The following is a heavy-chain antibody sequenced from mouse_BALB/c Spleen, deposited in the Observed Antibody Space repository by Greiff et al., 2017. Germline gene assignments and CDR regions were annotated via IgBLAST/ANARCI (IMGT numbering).Heavy chain of an antibody. CDR1: GFTFSSYY. J-gene: IGHJ4*01. CDR2: INSNGGST. D-gene: IGHD2-3*01. CDR3: ARDDGYYKYAMDY. Sequence: EVMLVESGGGLVKLGGSLKLSCAASGFTFSSYYMSWVRQTPEKRLELVAAINSNGGSTYYPDTVKGRFTISRDNAKNTLYLQMSSLKSEDTALYYCARDDGYYKYAMDYWGQGTSVTVSS. V-gene: IGHV5-6-2*01.